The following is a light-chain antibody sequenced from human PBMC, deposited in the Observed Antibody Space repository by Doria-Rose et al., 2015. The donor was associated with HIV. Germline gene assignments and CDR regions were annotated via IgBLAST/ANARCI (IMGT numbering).Light chain of an antibody. Sequence: QTVVTQEPSVSAAPGRKVTISCSGSSSNIGNNYVSWYQQPPGTAPKLLIYENNKRPSGIPDRFSGSKSGTSATLGITGLQTGDEADYYCGTWDSSLSGVFGGGTKLTVL. CDR1: SSNIGNNY. CDR2: ENN. CDR3: GTWDSSLSGV. J-gene: IGLJ3*02. V-gene: IGLV1-51*02.